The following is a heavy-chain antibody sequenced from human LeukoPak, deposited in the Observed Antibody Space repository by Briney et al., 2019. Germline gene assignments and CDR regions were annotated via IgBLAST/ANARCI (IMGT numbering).Heavy chain of an antibody. V-gene: IGHV1-2*02. J-gene: IGHJ4*02. CDR2: INPNSGGT. CDR1: GYTFTDYY. D-gene: IGHD5-24*01. CDR3: ARNRYGYNFGY. Sequence: ASVKVSCKASGYTFTDYYFHWVRQAPGPELEWMGWINPNSGGTNYAQKFQGRVTMTRDTSISTTYMELSSLTSDDTAVYYCARNRYGYNFGYWAQGTLVTVSS.